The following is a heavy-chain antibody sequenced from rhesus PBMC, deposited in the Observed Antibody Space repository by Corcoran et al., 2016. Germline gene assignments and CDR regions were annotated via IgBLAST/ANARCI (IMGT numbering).Heavy chain of an antibody. V-gene: IGHV4S9*01. CDR3: ARDIATVDY. D-gene: IGHD5-36*01. J-gene: IGHJ4*01. CDR1: GGSIRDNYY. Sequence: QVQLQESGPGLVKPSETLSLTCAVSGGSIRDNYYLNWIRQPPGKGLEWIGNIYVNSANTYYSPSLKSRVTISKDTSKNQFFLKLTSVTAADTAVYYCARDIATVDYWGQGVLVTVSS. CDR2: IYVNSANT.